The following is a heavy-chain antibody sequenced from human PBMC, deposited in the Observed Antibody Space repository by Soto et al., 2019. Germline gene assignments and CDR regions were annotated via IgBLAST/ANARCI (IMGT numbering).Heavy chain of an antibody. CDR1: GGSIVNYY. J-gene: IGHJ4*02. V-gene: IGHV4-59*01. CDR2: IYYSGST. CDR3: ARSDGRY. Sequence: SETLSLTCTVSGGSIVNYYWSWIRQPPGKGLEWIGYIYYSGSTNYNPSLKGRVTISVDTSKNQFSLRLSSVTAADTAVYYCARSDGRYWGQGTLVTVSS.